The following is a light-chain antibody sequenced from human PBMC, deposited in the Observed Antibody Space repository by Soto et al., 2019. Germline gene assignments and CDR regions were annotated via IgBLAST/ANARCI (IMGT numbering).Light chain of an antibody. CDR2: KAS. Sequence: DVQMTQSPSTRSAYVGDRVTITCRASQSISSWLAWYQQKPGKAPKLLIYKASSLESGVPSRFSGSGSGTEFTLTISSLQPDDFATYYCQQYNSYSRTFGQGTKVDIK. CDR3: QQYNSYSRT. J-gene: IGKJ1*01. CDR1: QSISSW. V-gene: IGKV1-5*03.